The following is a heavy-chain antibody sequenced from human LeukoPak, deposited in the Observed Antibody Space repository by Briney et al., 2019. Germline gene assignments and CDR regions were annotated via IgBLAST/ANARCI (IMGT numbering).Heavy chain of an antibody. D-gene: IGHD2/OR15-2a*01. V-gene: IGHV3-23*01. Sequence: PGGSLRLSCAASGFTFSSYAITWVRQAPGKGLEWVSSIRSTGDSTFYADSVKGRFTISRDNSKNTLYLQMNSLRAEDTAVYYCAKASGSIAFDFDYWGQGTLVTVSS. CDR1: GFTFSSYA. J-gene: IGHJ4*02. CDR2: IRSTGDST. CDR3: AKASGSIAFDFDY.